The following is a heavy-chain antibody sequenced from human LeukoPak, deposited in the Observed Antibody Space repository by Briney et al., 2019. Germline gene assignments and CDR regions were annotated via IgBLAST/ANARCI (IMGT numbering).Heavy chain of an antibody. V-gene: IGHV3-21*01. J-gene: IGHJ3*02. Sequence: GGSLRLSCAASGFTFSSYSMNWVRQAPGKGLEWVSSISSSSSYIYYADSVKGRFTISRDNAKNSLYLQMNSLRAEDTAVYYCVRDRYYYDSSGYSPDAFDIWGQGTMVTVSS. CDR2: ISSSSSYI. CDR1: GFTFSSYS. CDR3: VRDRYYYDSSGYSPDAFDI. D-gene: IGHD3-22*01.